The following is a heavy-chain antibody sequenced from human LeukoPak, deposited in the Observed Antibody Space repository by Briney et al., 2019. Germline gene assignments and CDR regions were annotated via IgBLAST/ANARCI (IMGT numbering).Heavy chain of an antibody. Sequence: ASVKVSCKASGYTFTGYYMHWVRQAPGQGLEWMGWINPNSGGTNYAQKFQGRVTMTRDTSISTAYMELSRLRSDDTAVYYCARDPTAMGSGGFYYYYYMDVWGKGTTVTVSS. CDR1: GYTFTGYY. CDR2: INPNSGGT. CDR3: ARDPTAMGSGGFYYYYYMDV. D-gene: IGHD2-15*01. V-gene: IGHV1-2*02. J-gene: IGHJ6*03.